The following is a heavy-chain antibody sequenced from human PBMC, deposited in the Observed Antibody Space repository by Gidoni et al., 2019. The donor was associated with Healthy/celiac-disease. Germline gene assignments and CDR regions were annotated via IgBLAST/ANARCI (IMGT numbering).Heavy chain of an antibody. J-gene: IGHJ4*02. CDR2: IDYSGST. Sequence: QLQLQESGPGLVKPSETLSLTCTVSGGSISSSSYYWGWIRQPPGKGLEWIGSIDYSGSTSYNPSLKSRVTISVDTSKNQFSLKLSSVTAADTAVYYCAIRDGVQGVDYWGQGTLVTVSS. D-gene: IGHD3-10*01. V-gene: IGHV4-39*01. CDR3: AIRDGVQGVDY. CDR1: GGSISSSSYY.